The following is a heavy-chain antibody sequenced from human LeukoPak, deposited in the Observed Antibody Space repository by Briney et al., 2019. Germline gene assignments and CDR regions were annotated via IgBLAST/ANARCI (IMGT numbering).Heavy chain of an antibody. D-gene: IGHD6-19*01. V-gene: IGHV4-38-2*02. CDR3: ARDNPVYSSGWYRY. CDR1: GYSISSGYY. CDR2: MDHSGST. J-gene: IGHJ1*01. Sequence: SETMSLTCTVSGYSISSGYYWGWIRQPPGKGLEWIGSMDHSGSTYYNPSLKSRVTISVDTSKNQFSLKLSSVTAADTAVYYCARDNPVYSSGWYRYWGQGTLVTVSS.